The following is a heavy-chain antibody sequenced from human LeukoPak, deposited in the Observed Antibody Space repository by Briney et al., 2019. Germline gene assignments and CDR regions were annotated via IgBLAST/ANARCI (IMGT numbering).Heavy chain of an antibody. CDR2: ISPKTGDT. CDR1: GYTFTCNY. D-gene: IGHD5-12*01. V-gene: IGHV1-2*02. J-gene: IGHJ4*02. CDR3: ARELSGYHDVYGD. Sequence: GASVKVSFKASGYTFTCNYIHWVRHAPGQGLESMGWISPKTGDTNYAPRFQGRVTMTTDTSITKNYIQVSRLRSCDTAVYYCARELSGYHDVYGDWGQGTLVTVSS.